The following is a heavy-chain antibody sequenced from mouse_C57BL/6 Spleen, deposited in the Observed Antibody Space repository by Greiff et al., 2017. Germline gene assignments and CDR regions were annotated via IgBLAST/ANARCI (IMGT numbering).Heavy chain of an antibody. D-gene: IGHD1-1*01. V-gene: IGHV5-17*01. CDR2: ISSGSSTI. CDR3: ASITTVVAHYAMDY. Sequence: EVQLQESGGGLVKPGGSLKLSCAASGFTFSDYGMHWVRQAPEKGLEWVAYISSGSSTIYYADTVKGRFTISRDNAKNTLFLQMTSLRSEDTAMYYCASITTVVAHYAMDYWGQGTSVTVSS. CDR1: GFTFSDYG. J-gene: IGHJ4*01.